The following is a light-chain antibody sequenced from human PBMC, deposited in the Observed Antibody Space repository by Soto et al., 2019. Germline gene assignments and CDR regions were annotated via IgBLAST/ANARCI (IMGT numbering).Light chain of an antibody. Sequence: DIQMTQSPSSLSAYIGDRVTITCRASQSISSYLNWYQQKPGKTPKLLKYAVSSLQSGGPSRFSGSGSWTDFTLTISSLQPEDCATYDCQHSYSTPQSFGNGTKLEIK. CDR3: QHSYSTPQS. V-gene: IGKV1-39*01. J-gene: IGKJ2*01. CDR2: AVS. CDR1: QSISSY.